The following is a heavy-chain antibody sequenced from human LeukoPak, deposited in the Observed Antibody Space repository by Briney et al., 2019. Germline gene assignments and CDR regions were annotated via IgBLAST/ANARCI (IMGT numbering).Heavy chain of an antibody. CDR1: GDSISSGTYS. Sequence: SETLSLTCVVSGDSISSGTYSWSWIRQPPGKGLEWIGYIFHTGSTFYNPSLKSRVTISVDTSKNQFSLRLNSVTAADTAVYYCARELWFANAPGSWLDPWGQGTLVTVSS. D-gene: IGHD3-10*01. CDR2: IFHTGST. V-gene: IGHV4-30-2*01. J-gene: IGHJ5*02. CDR3: ARELWFANAPGSWLDP.